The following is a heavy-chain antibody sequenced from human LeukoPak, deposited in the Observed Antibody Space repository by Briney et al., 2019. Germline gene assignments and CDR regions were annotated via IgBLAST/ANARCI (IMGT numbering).Heavy chain of an antibody. CDR2: IHYTGRA. Sequence: SESLSLTCSVFGGSISSTTYYWVWIRQPPGKGLECIASIHYTGRAYYNPSLKSRVTISAETSKNHFSLKLSSVTAADTAVYYCAGHLDNGDYKTTFEIWGKGTMVTVAS. CDR3: AGHLDNGDYKTTFEI. D-gene: IGHD4-17*01. J-gene: IGHJ3*02. CDR1: GGSISSTTYY. V-gene: IGHV4-39*01.